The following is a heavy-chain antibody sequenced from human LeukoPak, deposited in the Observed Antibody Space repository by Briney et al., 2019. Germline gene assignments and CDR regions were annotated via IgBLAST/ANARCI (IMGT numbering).Heavy chain of an antibody. J-gene: IGHJ6*03. CDR2: ISWDGGST. D-gene: IGHD3-10*01. V-gene: IGHV3-43D*03. Sequence: GGSLRLSCAASGFTFDDYAMHWVRQAPGKGLEWVSLISWDGGSTYYADSVKGRFTISRDNSKNSLYLQMNSLRAEDTALYYCAKDASMVRGVVYYYMDVWGKGTTVTVSS. CDR1: GFTFDDYA. CDR3: AKDASMVRGVVYYYMDV.